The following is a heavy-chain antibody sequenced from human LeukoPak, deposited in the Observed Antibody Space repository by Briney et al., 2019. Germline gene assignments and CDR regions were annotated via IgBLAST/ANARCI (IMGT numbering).Heavy chain of an antibody. Sequence: GASVTVSCKASGYTFTSYGISWVRQAPGLGLEWMGWMNPDSGNTGYAQKFQGRVTMTRNTSITTAYMELSSLRSEDTAVYYCARRWRGPVDYWGQGTLVTVSS. CDR2: MNPDSGNT. J-gene: IGHJ4*02. D-gene: IGHD4-23*01. CDR1: GYTFTSYG. CDR3: ARRWRGPVDY. V-gene: IGHV1-8*02.